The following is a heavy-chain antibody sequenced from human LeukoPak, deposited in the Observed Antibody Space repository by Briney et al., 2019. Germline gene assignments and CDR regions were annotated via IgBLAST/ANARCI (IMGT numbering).Heavy chain of an antibody. J-gene: IGHJ5*02. V-gene: IGHV4-59*01. CDR3: AREAGKYNWFDP. Sequence: PSETLSLTCTVSGGSISSYYWSWIRQPPGKGLEWIEYIYYSGSTNYNPSLKSRVTISVDTSKNQFSLKLSSVTAADTAVYYCAREAGKYNWFDPWGQGTLVTVSS. CDR1: GGSISSYY. CDR2: IYYSGST.